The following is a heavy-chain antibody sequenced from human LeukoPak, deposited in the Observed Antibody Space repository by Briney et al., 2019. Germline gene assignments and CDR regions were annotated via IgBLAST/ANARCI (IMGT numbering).Heavy chain of an antibody. CDR3: ARGDAFDI. V-gene: IGHV4-38-2*02. CDR2: IYHSGST. CDR1: GYSISSGYY. J-gene: IGHJ3*02. Sequence: SETLSLTCTVSGYSISSGYYWGWIRQPPGKGLEWIGSIYHSGSTYYNPSLKSRVTISVDTSKNQFSLKLSSVTAADTAVYYCARGDAFDIWGQGTMVTVSS.